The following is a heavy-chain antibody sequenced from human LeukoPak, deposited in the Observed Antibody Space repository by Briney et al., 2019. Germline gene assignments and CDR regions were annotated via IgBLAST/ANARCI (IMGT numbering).Heavy chain of an antibody. CDR2: INHSGST. V-gene: IGHV4-34*01. CDR3: ARGVNYDSSGYYDFDY. D-gene: IGHD3-22*01. Sequence: SETLSLTCAVYGGSFSGYYWSLIRQPPGKGLEWIGEINHSGSTNYNPSLKSRVTISVDTSKNQFSLKLSSVTAADTAVYYCARGVNYDSSGYYDFDYWGQGTLVTVSS. CDR1: GGSFSGYY. J-gene: IGHJ4*02.